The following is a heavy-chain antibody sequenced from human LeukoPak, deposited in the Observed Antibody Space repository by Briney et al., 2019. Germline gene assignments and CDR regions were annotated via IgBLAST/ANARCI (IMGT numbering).Heavy chain of an antibody. Sequence: VASVKVSCKASGYTFTGYYMHWVRRAPGQGLEWMGWINPNSGGTNYAQKFQGRVTMTRDTSISTAYMELSRLRSDDTAVYYCARGDGYYDCSGYYYYWGQGTLVTVSS. CDR2: INPNSGGT. CDR3: ARGDGYYDCSGYYYY. J-gene: IGHJ4*02. CDR1: GYTFTGYY. D-gene: IGHD3-22*01. V-gene: IGHV1-2*02.